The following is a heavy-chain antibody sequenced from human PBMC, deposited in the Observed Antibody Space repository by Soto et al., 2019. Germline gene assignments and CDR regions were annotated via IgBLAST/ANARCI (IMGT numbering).Heavy chain of an antibody. CDR1: GGSISSGGDY. V-gene: IGHV4-39*07. Sequence: SETLSLTCTVSGGSISSGGDYWGWIRQPPGKGLEWIGSIDYSGTTNYNPSLKSRVTISVDTSKNQFSLKLSSVTAADTAVYYCAYGDSRGPFDSWGQGTLVTVSS. J-gene: IGHJ4*02. CDR2: IDYSGTT. D-gene: IGHD4-17*01. CDR3: AYGDSRGPFDS.